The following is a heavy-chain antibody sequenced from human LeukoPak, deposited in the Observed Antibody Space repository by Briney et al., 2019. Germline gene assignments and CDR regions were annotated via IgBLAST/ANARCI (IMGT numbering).Heavy chain of an antibody. CDR1: GGTFSSYA. J-gene: IGHJ6*03. D-gene: IGHD3-22*01. V-gene: IGHV1-69*05. Sequence: ASLKVSCKASGGTFSSYAISWVRQAPGQGLEWMGGIIPIFGTANYAQKFQGRVTITTDESTSTAYMELSSLRSEDTAVYYCARVGVGYDSSGSYYYYYMDVWGKGTTVTVSS. CDR2: IIPIFGTA. CDR3: ARVGVGYDSSGSYYYYYMDV.